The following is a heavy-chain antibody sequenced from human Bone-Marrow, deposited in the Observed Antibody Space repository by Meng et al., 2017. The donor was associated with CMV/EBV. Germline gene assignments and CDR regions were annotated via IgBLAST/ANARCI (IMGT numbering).Heavy chain of an antibody. V-gene: IGHV4-61*01. CDR1: GGSVSSGSYY. D-gene: IGHD2-2*01. CDR2: IYYSGST. J-gene: IGHJ4*02. CDR3: ARAYCSSTSCSDY. Sequence: SETLSLTCTVSGGSVSSGSYYRSWIRQPPGKGLEWIGYIYYSGSTNYNPSLKSRVTISVDTSKNQFSLKLSSVTAADTAVYYCARAYCSSTSCSDYWGQGTLVTVSS.